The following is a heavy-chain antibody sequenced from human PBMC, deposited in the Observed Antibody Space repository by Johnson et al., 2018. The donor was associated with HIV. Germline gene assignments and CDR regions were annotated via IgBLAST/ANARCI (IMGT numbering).Heavy chain of an antibody. CDR3: ARESPGLGVNGFDI. Sequence: QVQLVESGGGLVKPGGSLRLSCAVSGFIFSDYYMSWIRQAPGKGLEWVSYISPSGSSINYADSVKGRFTISRDNAKNSLYLQMNSLRAEDTALYYCARESPGLGVNGFDIWGQGTMVTVSS. J-gene: IGHJ3*02. CDR2: ISPSGSSI. CDR1: GFIFSDYY. D-gene: IGHD3-10*01. V-gene: IGHV3-11*04.